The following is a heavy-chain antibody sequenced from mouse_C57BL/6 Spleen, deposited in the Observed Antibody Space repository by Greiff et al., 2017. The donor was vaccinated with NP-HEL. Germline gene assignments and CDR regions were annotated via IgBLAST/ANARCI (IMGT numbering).Heavy chain of an antibody. CDR2: IYPRSGNT. CDR1: GYTFTSYG. CDR3: ARSGGLRDY. Sequence: QVQLQQSGAELARPGASVKLSCKASGYTFTSYGISWVKQRPGQGLEWIGEIYPRSGNTYYNEKFKGKATLTAAKSSSTAYMELRSLTSEYSAVYFCARSGGLRDYWGQGTTLTVSS. V-gene: IGHV1-81*01. J-gene: IGHJ2*01. D-gene: IGHD2-12*01.